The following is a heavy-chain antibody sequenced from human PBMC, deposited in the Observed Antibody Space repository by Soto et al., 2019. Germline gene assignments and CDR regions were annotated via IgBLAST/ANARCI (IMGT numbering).Heavy chain of an antibody. CDR1: GFTFNNYG. Sequence: GGVLRLSCAASGFTFNNYGMHWVRQAPGKGLEWVAIIWHDGNNKYYADSVRGRFIISRDNSKNRLYLQMNSLRAEDTAVYYCASDLVGASDSYGLDVWGQGTPVTVSS. D-gene: IGHD1-26*01. CDR3: ASDLVGASDSYGLDV. V-gene: IGHV3-33*01. J-gene: IGHJ6*02. CDR2: IWHDGNNK.